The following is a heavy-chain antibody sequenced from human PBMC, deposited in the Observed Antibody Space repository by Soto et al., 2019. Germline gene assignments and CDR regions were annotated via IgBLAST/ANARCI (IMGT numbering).Heavy chain of an antibody. Sequence: GGSLRLSCAASGLTFSTYAMSWVRQAPGKGLEWVSIIGGTGGSTHYADSVKGRFTISRDDSRNTLYLQMDSLRVEDTAVYYCAKDGFSDGREVDVCGQVSTVPVSS. CDR1: GLTFSTYA. V-gene: IGHV3-23*01. J-gene: IGHJ6*02. D-gene: IGHD5-12*01. CDR2: IGGTGGST. CDR3: AKDGFSDGREVDV.